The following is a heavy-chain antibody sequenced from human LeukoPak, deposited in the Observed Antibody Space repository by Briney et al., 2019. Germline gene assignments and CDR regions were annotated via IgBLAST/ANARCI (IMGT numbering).Heavy chain of an antibody. CDR3: ARDRDSGGPGAFDI. V-gene: IGHV3-7*01. D-gene: IGHD6-19*01. Sequence: GGSLRLSCAASGLTFSSYWMSWVRQAPGKGLEWVANIKQDGSEKYYVDSVKGRFTISRDNAKNSLYLQMNSLRAEDTAVYYCARDRDSGGPGAFDIWGQGTTVTVSS. CDR1: GLTFSSYW. CDR2: IKQDGSEK. J-gene: IGHJ3*02.